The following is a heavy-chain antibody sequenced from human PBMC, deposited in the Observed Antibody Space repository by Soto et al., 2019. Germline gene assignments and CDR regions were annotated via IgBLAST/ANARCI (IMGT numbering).Heavy chain of an antibody. CDR2: ITSGLTT. J-gene: IGHJ4*02. CDR1: GFSFGGYN. D-gene: IGHD3-16*01. V-gene: IGHV3-48*02. Sequence: LRLSCAASGFSFGGYNMNWVRQAPGKGLEWVSHITSGLTTHYADFVQGRFTISRDNAKNSLYLEMNDLRDEDTAVYYCARDTSHGVTIGGLDSWGQGTLVTVSS. CDR3: ARDTSHGVTIGGLDS.